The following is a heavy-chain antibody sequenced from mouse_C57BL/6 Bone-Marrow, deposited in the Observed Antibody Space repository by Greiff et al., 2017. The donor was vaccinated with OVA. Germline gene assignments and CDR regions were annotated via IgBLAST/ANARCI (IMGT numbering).Heavy chain of an antibody. D-gene: IGHD2-14*01. V-gene: IGHV7-1*01. J-gene: IGHJ4*01. CDR1: GFTFSDFY. Sequence: EVKLVESGGGLVQSGRSLRLSCATSGFTFSDFYMEWVRQAPGKGLEWIAASRNKANDYTTEYSASVKGRFIVSRDTSQSILYLQMNALRAEDTAIYYCARDADYRAMDYWGQGTSVTVSS. CDR2: SRNKANDYTT. CDR3: ARDADYRAMDY.